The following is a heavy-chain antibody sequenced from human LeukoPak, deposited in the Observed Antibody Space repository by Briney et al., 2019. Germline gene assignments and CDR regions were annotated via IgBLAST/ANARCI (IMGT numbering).Heavy chain of an antibody. CDR2: IYTSGST. CDR1: GGSISSDIYS. V-gene: IGHV4-61*09. D-gene: IGHD2-15*01. J-gene: IGHJ3*02. CDR3: ARRFCSGGSCYSDRGAFDI. Sequence: SETLSLTCTVSGGSISSDIYSWSWIRQPAGKGLEWIGHIYTSGSTNSNPSLRSRLTISVDTSKNQFSLKLSSVTAADTAVYYCARRFCSGGSCYSDRGAFDIWGQGTMVTVSS.